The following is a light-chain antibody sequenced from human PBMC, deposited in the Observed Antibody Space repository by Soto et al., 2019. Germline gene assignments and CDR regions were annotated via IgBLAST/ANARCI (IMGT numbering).Light chain of an antibody. CDR3: SSYTDSSNYV. CDR2: QVT. V-gene: IGLV2-14*01. Sequence: QSVLTQPPSVSAAPGQKVTISCSGGSSNIGTNYVSWYQQQPGKAPKLMIYQVTNRPSGVSNRFSGSRSGNTASLTISGLQAEDEADYYCSSYTDSSNYVFGTGTKLTVL. J-gene: IGLJ1*01. CDR1: SSNIGTNY.